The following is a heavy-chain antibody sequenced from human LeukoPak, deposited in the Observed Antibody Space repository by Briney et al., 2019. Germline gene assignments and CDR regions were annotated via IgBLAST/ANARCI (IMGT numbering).Heavy chain of an antibody. CDR1: GFTFSSNA. V-gene: IGHV3-30*04. CDR3: ARSLFGFGESWDDY. Sequence: GRSLRLSCAASGFTFSSNAMHWVRQAPGKGLEWVAVISYDGSNKYYADSVKGRFTISRDNSKNTLYLQMNSLRAEDTAVYYCARSLFGFGESWDDYWGQGTLVTVSS. J-gene: IGHJ4*02. D-gene: IGHD3-10*01. CDR2: ISYDGSNK.